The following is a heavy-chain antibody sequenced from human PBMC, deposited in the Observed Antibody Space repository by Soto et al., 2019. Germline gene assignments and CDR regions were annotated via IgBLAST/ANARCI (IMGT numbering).Heavy chain of an antibody. CDR3: ARDRPLTGTVECYYYGMDV. V-gene: IGHV3-11*01. Sequence: PGGSLRLSCAASGFTFSDYYMSWIRQAPGKGLEWVSYIGSSGSTIYYADSVNGRFTISRDNAKNSLYLQMNSSVTAADTAVYYCARDRPLTGTVECYYYGMDVWGQGTTVTVSS. CDR1: GFTFSDYY. J-gene: IGHJ6*02. CDR2: IGSSGSTI. D-gene: IGHD1-20*01.